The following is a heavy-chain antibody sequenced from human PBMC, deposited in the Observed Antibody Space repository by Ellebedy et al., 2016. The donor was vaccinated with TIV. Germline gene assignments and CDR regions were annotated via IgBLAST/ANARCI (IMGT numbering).Heavy chain of an antibody. V-gene: IGHV1-18*01. CDR3: ARVYYGDYTYYFDY. Sequence: ASVKVSXXASGYTFTSYGISWVRQAPGQGLEWMGWISAYNGNTNYAQKLQGRVTMTTDTSTSTAYMELRSLRSDDTAVYYCARVYYGDYTYYFDYWGQGTLVTVSS. CDR2: ISAYNGNT. CDR1: GYTFTSYG. D-gene: IGHD4-17*01. J-gene: IGHJ4*02.